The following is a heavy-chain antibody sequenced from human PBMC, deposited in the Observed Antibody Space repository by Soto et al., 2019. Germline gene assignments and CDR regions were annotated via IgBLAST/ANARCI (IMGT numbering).Heavy chain of an antibody. CDR1: GFTFSSYA. V-gene: IGHV3-64D*06. CDR3: VKDRYVDY. CDR2: ISSNGVST. J-gene: IGHJ4*02. Sequence: QTGGSLRLSCSVFGFTFSSYAMHWVRQAPGKGLQYVSSISSNGVSTYYADSVKGRFTISRDNSMNTLYLQMSSLRVEDTAVYYCVKDRYVDYWGQGTLVTVSS.